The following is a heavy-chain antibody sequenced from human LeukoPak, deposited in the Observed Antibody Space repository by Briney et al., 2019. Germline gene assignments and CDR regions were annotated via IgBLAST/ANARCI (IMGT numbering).Heavy chain of an antibody. CDR2: ISWNGGGM. J-gene: IGHJ4*02. V-gene: IGHV3-9*01. D-gene: IGHD6-6*01. CDR3: AKDITGGRSSPYFDS. Sequence: GGSLRLSCAASGFSFSTQRMHWVRQAPGKGLEWVSGISWNGGGMGYAVSVKGRFTISRDNAKNSLYLQMNSLRDEDTALYYCAKDITGGRSSPYFDSWGQGTLVTVSS. CDR1: GFSFSTQR.